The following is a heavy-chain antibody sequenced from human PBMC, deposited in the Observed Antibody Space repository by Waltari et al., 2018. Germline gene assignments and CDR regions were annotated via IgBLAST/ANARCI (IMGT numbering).Heavy chain of an antibody. V-gene: IGHV3-21*01. CDR1: GFTFSRYS. CDR3: ARDEVQVGPTEVGVSFGH. D-gene: IGHD1-26*01. Sequence: EVQMVESGGGLVTPGGSLRLSCAVSGFTFSRYSMDWVRQAPGKGVGGVSSISSSSYTSYTDSVKGRFTISRDNAKNSLYLHMNSLRAEDTAVYYCARDEVQVGPTEVGVSFGHWGQGTLVTVSS. J-gene: IGHJ4*02. CDR2: ISSSSYT.